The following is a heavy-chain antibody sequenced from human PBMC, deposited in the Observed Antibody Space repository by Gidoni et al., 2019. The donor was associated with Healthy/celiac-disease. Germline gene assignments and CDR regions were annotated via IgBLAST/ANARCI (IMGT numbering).Heavy chain of an antibody. CDR3: AREDVVVGAKHAFDI. CDR1: GYTFPSYY. J-gene: IGHJ3*02. V-gene: IGHV1-46*01. CDR2: INPSGGGT. D-gene: IGHD2-15*01. Sequence: QVQLVQSGPEVKKPGASVKVPCKASGYTFPSYYMHWVRQAPGQGLEWMGIINPSGGGTSYAQTFQGRVTMTRDTSTGTVYMELSSLRSDDTAIYYCAREDVVVGAKHAFDIWGQGTMVTVSS.